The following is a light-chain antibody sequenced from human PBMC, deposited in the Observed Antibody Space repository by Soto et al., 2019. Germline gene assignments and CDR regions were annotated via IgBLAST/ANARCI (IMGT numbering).Light chain of an antibody. Sequence: DIQLTQSPSLLSASVGDRVTITCRASQGISSHLAWYQQQSGEAPKLLMYAASILQSGVPSRFSGSGSGTEFTLPISSLQPEDFATYYCQQLNSYPLTFGGGTKVEIK. V-gene: IGKV1-9*01. CDR3: QQLNSYPLT. CDR1: QGISSH. CDR2: AAS. J-gene: IGKJ4*01.